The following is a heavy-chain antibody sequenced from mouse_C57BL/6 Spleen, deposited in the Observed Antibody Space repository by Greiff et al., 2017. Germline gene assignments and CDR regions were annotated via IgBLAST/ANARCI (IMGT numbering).Heavy chain of an antibody. CDR2: IIPGSGST. CDR1: GYTFTGYW. J-gene: IGHJ4*01. D-gene: IGHD1-1*01. CDR3: ASYYHYAMDY. V-gene: IGHV1-9*01. Sequence: VKLVESGAELMKPGASVKLSCKATGYTFTGYWIEWVKQRPGHGLEWIGEIIPGSGSTHYNEKFKGKATFTADTSSNTAYMQLSSLTTEDSAIXSSASYYHYAMDYWGQGTSVTVSS.